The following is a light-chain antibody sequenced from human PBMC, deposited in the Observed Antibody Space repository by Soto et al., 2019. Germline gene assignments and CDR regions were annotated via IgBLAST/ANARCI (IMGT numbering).Light chain of an antibody. CDR1: QDISNY. J-gene: IGKJ3*01. V-gene: IGKV1-33*01. CDR2: YAS. Sequence: DIQMTQSPSSLSASVGDRVTITCQASQDISNYLNWYQHKPGKAPKLLIYYASILEAGVPSRFSGSGSGTDFTFTISSLQPEDVATYYCQKCDYLPIFGPGTTVDFK. CDR3: QKCDYLPI.